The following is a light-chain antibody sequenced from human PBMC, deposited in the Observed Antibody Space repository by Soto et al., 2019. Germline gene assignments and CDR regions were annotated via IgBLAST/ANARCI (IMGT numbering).Light chain of an antibody. CDR3: QQYNDWPQT. CDR2: GAS. CDR1: QSVSSN. V-gene: IGKV3-15*01. J-gene: IGKJ1*01. Sequence: EIVMTQSPATLSVSTGERATLSCRASQSVSSNLAWYQQKPGQAPRLLIYGASTRATGIPGRFSGSGSGTEFTLTISSLHSEDFAVYYCQQYNDWPQTFGQGTKVDIK.